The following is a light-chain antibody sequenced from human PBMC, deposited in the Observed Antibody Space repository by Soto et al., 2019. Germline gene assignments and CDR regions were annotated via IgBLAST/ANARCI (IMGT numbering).Light chain of an antibody. CDR2: KAS. CDR1: QSISGW. V-gene: IGKV1-5*03. Sequence: DIQMTQFPSTLSASVGDGVTITCRASQSISGWLAWYQQRPGKAPKLLIYKASHLERGVPPRFSGSGSGTEFTLTISSLQPDDCATYYCQQYDKYWTFGQGTKVDIK. CDR3: QQYDKYWT. J-gene: IGKJ1*01.